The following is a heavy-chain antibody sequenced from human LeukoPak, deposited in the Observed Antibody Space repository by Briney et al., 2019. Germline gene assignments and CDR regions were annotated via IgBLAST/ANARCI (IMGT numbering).Heavy chain of an antibody. CDR3: ARDRIQLWSGFDY. CDR2: ISSSSSYI. J-gene: IGHJ4*02. Sequence: GGSLRLSCAASGFTFSNYSMNWVRQAPGKGLEWVSSISSSSSYIYYADSVKGRFTISRDNAKDSLYLQMNSLRAEDTAVYYCARDRIQLWSGFDYWGQGTLVTVSS. V-gene: IGHV3-21*01. CDR1: GFTFSNYS. D-gene: IGHD5-18*01.